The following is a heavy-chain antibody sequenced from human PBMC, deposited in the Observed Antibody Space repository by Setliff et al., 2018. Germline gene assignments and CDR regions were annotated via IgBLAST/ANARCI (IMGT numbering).Heavy chain of an antibody. D-gene: IGHD6-19*01. J-gene: IGHJ4*01. CDR2: INANTGGT. Sequence: ASVKVSCKTSGYIFTNYYIHWVRQAPGQGLEWMGWINANTGGTREVQKFQGRVTMTRDTSIDTAYMEVNRLTYDDTAVYYCARDQYTSGWYGPPESYFDCWGLGILVTVSS. V-gene: IGHV1-2*02. CDR3: ARDQYTSGWYGPPESYFDC. CDR1: GYIFTNYY.